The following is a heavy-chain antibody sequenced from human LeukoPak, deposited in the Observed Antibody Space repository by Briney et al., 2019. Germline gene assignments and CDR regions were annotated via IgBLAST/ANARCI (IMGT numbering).Heavy chain of an antibody. J-gene: IGHJ6*03. CDR2: IRYDGSNK. V-gene: IGHV3-33*08. D-gene: IGHD5-12*01. CDR3: AREEGGYDFRFFYYYYMDV. CDR1: EFTFRSYD. Sequence: QPGRSLRLSCVASEFTFRSYDMHWVRQAPGKGLEWVAFIRYDGSNKYYADSVKGRFTISRDNSKNTLYLQMNSLRAEDTAVYYCAREEGGYDFRFFYYYYMDVWGKGTTVTISS.